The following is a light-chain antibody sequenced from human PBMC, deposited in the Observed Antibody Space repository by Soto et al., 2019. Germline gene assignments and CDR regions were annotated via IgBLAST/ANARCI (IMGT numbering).Light chain of an antibody. CDR2: GAS. J-gene: IGKJ1*01. V-gene: IGKV1-9*01. Sequence: DIQLTQSPSFLSASVGDRVAITCRASQGISTNLVWYQQKPGKAPKLLIYGASTLQSGVPPKFSGSGSGTEFTLTISSLQPEDFATYYCQQTNTYSRTFGQGTKVDIK. CDR1: QGISTN. CDR3: QQTNTYSRT.